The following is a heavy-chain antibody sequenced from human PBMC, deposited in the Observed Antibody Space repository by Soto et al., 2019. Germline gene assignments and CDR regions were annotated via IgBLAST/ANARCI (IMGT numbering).Heavy chain of an antibody. V-gene: IGHV4-34*01. J-gene: IGHJ4*02. CDR1: GGSFSGYY. CDR3: ARFGRSYDFWSGYFVHDY. D-gene: IGHD3-3*01. Sequence: SETLSLTCAVYGGSFSGYYWSWIRQPPGKGLEWIGEINHSGSTNYNPSLKSRVTISVDTYKDQFSLKLSSVTAADTAVYYCARFGRSYDFWSGYFVHDYWGQGTLVTVSS. CDR2: INHSGST.